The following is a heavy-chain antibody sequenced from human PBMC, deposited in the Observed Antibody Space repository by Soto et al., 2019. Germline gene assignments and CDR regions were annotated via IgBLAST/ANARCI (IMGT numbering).Heavy chain of an antibody. CDR2: IYPDDSDT. Sequence: GESLKISCKGSDYSFNTYWIAWVRQMPGKGLEWMGIIYPDDSDTRYNPSLQGHVTISVTKSITTVFLQWSSLRASDTAMYYCARQIYDSDTGPNFQYYFDSWGQGTPVTVSS. CDR1: DYSFNTYW. J-gene: IGHJ4*02. CDR3: ARQIYDSDTGPNFQYYFDS. V-gene: IGHV5-51*01. D-gene: IGHD3-22*01.